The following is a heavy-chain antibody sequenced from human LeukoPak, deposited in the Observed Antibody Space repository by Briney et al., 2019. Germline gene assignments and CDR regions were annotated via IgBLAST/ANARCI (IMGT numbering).Heavy chain of an antibody. CDR1: GFTFSSYS. V-gene: IGHV3-21*01. CDR2: ISSSSSYI. Sequence: GGSLRLSCAASGFTFSSYSMNWVRQAPGKGLEWVSSISSSSSYIYYADSVKGRFTISRDNSKNTLYLQMNSLRAEDTAVYYCARDRVPAAAVLDYWGQGTLVTVSS. J-gene: IGHJ4*02. CDR3: ARDRVPAAAVLDY. D-gene: IGHD6-13*01.